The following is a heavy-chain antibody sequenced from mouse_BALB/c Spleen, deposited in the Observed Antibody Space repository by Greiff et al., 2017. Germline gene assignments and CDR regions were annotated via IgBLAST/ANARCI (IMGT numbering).Heavy chain of an antibody. CDR1: GYSITSDYA. D-gene: IGHD2-3*01. CDR3: ARSGDGYSWFAY. J-gene: IGHJ3*01. CDR2: ISYSGST. Sequence: EVKLQESGPGLVKPSPSLSLTCTVTGYSITSDYAWNWIRQFPGNKLEWMGYISYSGSTSYNPSLKSRISITRDTSKNQFFLQLNSVTTEDTATYYCARSGDGYSWFAYWGQGTLVTVSA. V-gene: IGHV3-2*02.